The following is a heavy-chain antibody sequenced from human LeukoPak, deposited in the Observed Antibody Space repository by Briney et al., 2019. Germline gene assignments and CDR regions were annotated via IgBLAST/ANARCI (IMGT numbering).Heavy chain of an antibody. V-gene: IGHV4-38-2*01. Sequence: SETLSLTCAVSVYSISAGLYWGWIRPPPGKGLEWIGSINKRGSTYDNPSLKSPITKSMDTSKNPFTLMLRSVTAADNAAYYCARSLSTDGIDYWGQGTLVTVSS. J-gene: IGHJ4*02. CDR1: VYSISAGLY. CDR2: INKRGST. CDR3: ARSLSTDGIDY. D-gene: IGHD2-2*01.